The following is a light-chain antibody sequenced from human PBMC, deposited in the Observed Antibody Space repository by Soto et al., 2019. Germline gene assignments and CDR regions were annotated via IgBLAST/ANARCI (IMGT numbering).Light chain of an antibody. J-gene: IGKJ5*01. Sequence: EIPLTQSPSSLAASVGDRLTLTCRASRNVSIYLNWYQHKPGKGPTLLIHATSNLQIGVPSRFSGSGSGTEFTLTISSLDPEDFGTYYCQQSYKMPSFDQGTRLVIK. CDR1: RNVSIY. CDR2: ATS. CDR3: QQSYKMPS. V-gene: IGKV1-39*01.